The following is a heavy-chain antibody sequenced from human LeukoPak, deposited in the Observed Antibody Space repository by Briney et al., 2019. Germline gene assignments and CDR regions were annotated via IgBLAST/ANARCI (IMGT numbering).Heavy chain of an antibody. V-gene: IGHV3-23*01. Sequence: GGSLRLSCAAPGFTFNIYAMSWIRQAPGKGLQWVSAITASGDYTDYADSVKGRFTISRDNSKNTLYLQMNNLRAEDSAVYYCAKRVGHSYGEFDYWGQGTLVTVSS. J-gene: IGHJ4*02. D-gene: IGHD5-18*01. CDR1: GFTFNIYA. CDR2: ITASGDYT. CDR3: AKRVGHSYGEFDY.